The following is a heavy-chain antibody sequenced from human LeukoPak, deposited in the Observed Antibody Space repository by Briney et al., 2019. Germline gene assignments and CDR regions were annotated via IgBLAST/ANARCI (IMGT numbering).Heavy chain of an antibody. D-gene: IGHD1-14*01. CDR2: IRYDGSNK. J-gene: IGHJ6*03. V-gene: IGHV3-30*02. CDR1: GFTFTTYW. Sequence: GESLRLSCAASGFTFTTYWMSWVRQAPGKGLEWVAFIRYDGSNKYYADSVKGRFTISRDNSKNTLYLQMNSLRAEDTAVYYCAKDGIPPNYYYYMDVWGKGTTVTISS. CDR3: AKDGIPPNYYYYMDV.